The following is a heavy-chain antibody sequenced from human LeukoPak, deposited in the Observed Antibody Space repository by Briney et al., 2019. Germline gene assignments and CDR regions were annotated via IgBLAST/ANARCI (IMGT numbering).Heavy chain of an antibody. CDR2: ISGSGGST. J-gene: IGHJ6*03. V-gene: IGHV3-23*01. CDR3: ARVWVVWELPEYYYYMDV. Sequence: GGSLRLSCAASGFTFSSYAMSWVRQAPGKGLEWVSIISGSGGSTYYADSVKGRFTISRDNSKNTLYLQMNSLRAEDTAVYYCARVWVVWELPEYYYYMDVWGKGTTVTVSS. D-gene: IGHD1-26*01. CDR1: GFTFSSYA.